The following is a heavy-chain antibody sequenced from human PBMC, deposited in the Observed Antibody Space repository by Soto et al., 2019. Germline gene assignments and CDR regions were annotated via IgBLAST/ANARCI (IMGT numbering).Heavy chain of an antibody. CDR1: GGSFSGYY. D-gene: IGHD3-22*01. CDR2: INHSGDT. Sequence: PSETLSLTCAVYGGSFSGYYRSWIRQPPGKGLEWIGEINHSGDTNYNPSLKSRITMSMDVSKNQFSLNLRSVTAADTAIYYCARDVNDSSGSQGFDYWGQGTLVTVSS. J-gene: IGHJ4*02. V-gene: IGHV4-34*10. CDR3: ARDVNDSSGSQGFDY.